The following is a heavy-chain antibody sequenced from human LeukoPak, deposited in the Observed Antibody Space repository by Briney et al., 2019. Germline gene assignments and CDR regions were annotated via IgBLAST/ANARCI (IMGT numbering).Heavy chain of an antibody. Sequence: GGSLRLSCAASGFAFSTYGMHWVRQAPGKGLEWVAVISYDGSNKYYADSVKGRFTISRDNSKNTLYLQMSSLRAEATAVYYCAKDRGVAYVSGSLGFDYWGQGTLVTVSS. CDR1: GFAFSTYG. V-gene: IGHV3-30*18. CDR2: ISYDGSNK. D-gene: IGHD3-10*01. CDR3: AKDRGVAYVSGSLGFDY. J-gene: IGHJ4*02.